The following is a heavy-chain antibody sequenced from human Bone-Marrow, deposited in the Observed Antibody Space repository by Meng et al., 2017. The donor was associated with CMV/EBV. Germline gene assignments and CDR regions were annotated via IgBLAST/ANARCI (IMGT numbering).Heavy chain of an antibody. D-gene: IGHD6-13*01. V-gene: IGHV1-2*02. Sequence: ASVKVSCKASGYTFTGYYMHWVRQAPGQGLEWMGWINPNSGGTNYAQKFQGRVTMTRDTSISTAYMELSRLRSDDTAVYYCARVPLVGSSWYSAGGTNDYWGQGTLDTVSS. J-gene: IGHJ4*02. CDR3: ARVPLVGSSWYSAGGTNDY. CDR1: GYTFTGYY. CDR2: INPNSGGT.